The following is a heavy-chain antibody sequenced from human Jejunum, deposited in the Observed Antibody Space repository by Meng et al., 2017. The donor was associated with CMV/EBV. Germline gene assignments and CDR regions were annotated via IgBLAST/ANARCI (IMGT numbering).Heavy chain of an antibody. D-gene: IGHD2-8*01. J-gene: IGHJ4*02. CDR3: ARTTLDCTNGVCYEY. V-gene: IGHV3-23*03. CDR1: FTFSTYA. Sequence: FTFSTYAMSWVRQAPGKGLEWVAVIYSGGGSLYYEDSVKGRFTISTADSRNTLYLQMNSLRADDTAVYYCARTTLDCTNGVCYEYWGQGTLVTVS. CDR2: IYSGGGSL.